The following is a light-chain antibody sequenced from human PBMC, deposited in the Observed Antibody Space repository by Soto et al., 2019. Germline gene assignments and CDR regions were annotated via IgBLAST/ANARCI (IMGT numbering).Light chain of an antibody. J-gene: IGLJ1*01. V-gene: IGLV2-14*01. CDR3: SSYTSSSTLV. Sequence: QSALTQPASVSGSPGQSITISCTGTSSDVGGYKYVSWYQQHPGKAPKLMIYEVSYRPSGVSNRFSGSKSGSTASLTISGLQAEDEADYYCSSYTSSSTLVFGTGTKVTVL. CDR2: EVS. CDR1: SSDVGGYKY.